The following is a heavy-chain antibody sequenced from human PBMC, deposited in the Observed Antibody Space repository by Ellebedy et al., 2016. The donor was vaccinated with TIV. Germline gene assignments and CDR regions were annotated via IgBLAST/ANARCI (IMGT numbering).Heavy chain of an antibody. CDR1: GFTFSSYS. D-gene: IGHD3-16*01. CDR2: ISSSSSYI. V-gene: IGHV3-21*04. Sequence: GESLKISXAASGFTFSSYSMNWVRQAPGKGLEWVSSISSSSSYIYYADSVKGRFTISRDNAKNSLYLQMNSLRAEDTAVYYCAKEGGRDLFGPAVDYWGQGTLVTVSS. CDR3: AKEGGRDLFGPAVDY. J-gene: IGHJ4*02.